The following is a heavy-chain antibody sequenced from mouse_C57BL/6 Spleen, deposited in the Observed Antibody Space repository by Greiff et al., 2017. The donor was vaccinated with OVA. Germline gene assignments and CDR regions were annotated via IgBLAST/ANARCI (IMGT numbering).Heavy chain of an antibody. Sequence: QVQLQQSGAELARPGASVKLSCKASGYTFTSYGISWVKQRTGQGLEWIGEIYPRSGNTYYNEKFKGKATLTADKSSSTAYMELRSLTSEDSAVYVCARETTVVATDYAMDYWGQGTSVTVSS. J-gene: IGHJ4*01. CDR1: GYTFTSYG. D-gene: IGHD1-1*01. CDR2: IYPRSGNT. CDR3: ARETTVVATDYAMDY. V-gene: IGHV1-81*01.